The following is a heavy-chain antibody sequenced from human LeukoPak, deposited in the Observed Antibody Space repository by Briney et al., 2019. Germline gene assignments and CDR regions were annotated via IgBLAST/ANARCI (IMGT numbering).Heavy chain of an antibody. J-gene: IGHJ4*02. Sequence: PSETLSLTCTVSGGSISSGGYYWSWIHQHPGKGLEWIGYIYYSGSTYYNPSLKSRVTISVDTSKNQFSLKLSSVTAADTAVYYCARGSDSSGYYSGFFTFGYWGLGTLVTVSS. CDR1: GGSISSGGYY. D-gene: IGHD3-22*01. CDR3: ARGSDSSGYYSGFFTFGY. V-gene: IGHV4-31*02. CDR2: IYYSGST.